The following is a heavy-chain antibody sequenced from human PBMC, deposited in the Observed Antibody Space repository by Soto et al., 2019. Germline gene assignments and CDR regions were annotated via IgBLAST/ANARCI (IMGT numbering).Heavy chain of an antibody. CDR3: SYDWSGTRPPGLDF. J-gene: IGHJ4*02. Sequence: GGSLRLSCAASGFTFSSFAMSWDRQAPGKGLEWVSAMSGSDGRTYYAESVKGRFTISRDNSKNTLSLQMNSLRAEDTAVYYCSYDWSGTRPPGLDFWGQGTLVTVSS. CDR2: MSGSDGRT. V-gene: IGHV3-23*01. CDR1: GFTFSSFA.